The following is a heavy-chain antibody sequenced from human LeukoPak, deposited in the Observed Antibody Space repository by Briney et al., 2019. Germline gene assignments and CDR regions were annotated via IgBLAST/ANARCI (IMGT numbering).Heavy chain of an antibody. D-gene: IGHD3-10*01. J-gene: IGHJ4*02. CDR2: IYHSVST. V-gene: IGHV4-30-2*01. CDR1: GGSISSGGYS. CDR3: VRGVRYFDY. Sequence: SQTLSLTCVVSGGSISSGGYSWSWIRQPPGKGLEWIGYIYHSVSTDYNPSLKSRVTMAVDRSKNQFSLKLNSVTAADTAVYYCVRGVRYFDYWGQGTLVIVSS.